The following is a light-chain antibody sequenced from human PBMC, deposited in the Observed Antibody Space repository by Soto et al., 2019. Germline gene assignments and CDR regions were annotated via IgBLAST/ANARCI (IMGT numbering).Light chain of an antibody. CDR1: QSISSW. CDR3: QQYNSYRT. V-gene: IGKV1-5*01. CDR2: DAS. Sequence: DIQMTQSPSTLSASVGDRVTITCRASQSISSWLAWYQQKPGKAPKLLIYDASSLESGVPSRFSGSGSGTEIXLTISSLQPDDFATYYCQQYNSYRTFGQGTKVDIK. J-gene: IGKJ1*01.